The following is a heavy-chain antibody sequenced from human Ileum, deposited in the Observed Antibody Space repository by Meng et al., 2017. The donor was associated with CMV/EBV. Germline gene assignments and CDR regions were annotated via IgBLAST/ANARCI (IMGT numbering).Heavy chain of an antibody. CDR2: IYVAGST. D-gene: IGHD3-3*01. CDR1: GFTVSANY. V-gene: IGHV3-66*02. J-gene: IGHJ4*02. CDR3: ARYYDSWSGLDS. Sequence: SSAASGFTVSANYMTWVRQAPGKGLEWVSVIYVAGSTYYADSVKGRFTISRDNSKNTLYLQMNSLRTEDTAIYYCARYYDSWSGLDSWGQGTLVTVSS.